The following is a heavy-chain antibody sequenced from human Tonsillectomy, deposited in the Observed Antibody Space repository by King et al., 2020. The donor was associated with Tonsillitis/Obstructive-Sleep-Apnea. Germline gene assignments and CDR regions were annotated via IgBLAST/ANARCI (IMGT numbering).Heavy chain of an antibody. D-gene: IGHD6-19*01. CDR3: AREHSSLDAFDI. Sequence: VQLVESGGGVVQPGRSLRLSCAASGITFSSYAMHWVRQAPGKGLEWVADISYDGSNKKYADSVEGRFTISRDNSRNTLYLQMNSLGPEETAVYYCAREHSSLDAFDIWGQGTMVTVSS. J-gene: IGHJ3*02. V-gene: IGHV3-30*01. CDR2: ISYDGSNK. CDR1: GITFSSYA.